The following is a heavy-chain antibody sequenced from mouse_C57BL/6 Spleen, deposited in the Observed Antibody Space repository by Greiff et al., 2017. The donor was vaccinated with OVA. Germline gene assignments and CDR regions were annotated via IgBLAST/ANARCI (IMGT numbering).Heavy chain of an antibody. J-gene: IGHJ1*03. V-gene: IGHV1-69*01. CDR1: GYTFTSYW. Sequence: QVHVKQPGAELVMPGASVKLSCKASGYTFTSYWMHWVKQRPGQGLEWIGEIDPSDSYTNYNQKFKGKSTLTVDKSSSTAYMQLSSLTSEDSAVYYCARWYYGHWYFDVWGTGTTVTVSS. CDR2: IDPSDSYT. D-gene: IGHD1-1*01. CDR3: ARWYYGHWYFDV.